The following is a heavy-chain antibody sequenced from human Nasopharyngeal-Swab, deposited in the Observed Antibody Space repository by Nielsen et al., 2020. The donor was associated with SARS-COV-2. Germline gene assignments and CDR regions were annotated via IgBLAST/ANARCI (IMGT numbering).Heavy chain of an antibody. J-gene: IGHJ6*02. CDR2: ISSGSSYI. CDR3: AADSGSYFGYYYYGMDV. Sequence: GESLKISCAASGFTFSSYSMNWVRQAPGKGLEWVSSISSGSSYIYYADSVKGRFTISRDNAKNSLYLQMNSLRAEDTAVYYCAADSGSYFGYYYYGMDVWGQGTTVTVSS. V-gene: IGHV3-21*01. CDR1: GFTFSSYS. D-gene: IGHD1-26*01.